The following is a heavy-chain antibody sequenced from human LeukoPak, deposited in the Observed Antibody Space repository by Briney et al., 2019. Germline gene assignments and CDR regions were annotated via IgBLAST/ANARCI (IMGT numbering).Heavy chain of an antibody. J-gene: IGHJ6*02. Sequence: QSGGSLRLSCAASGFTFSSYWMSWVRQAPGKGLEWVANIKQDGSEKYYVDSVKGRFTISRDNAKNSLYLQMNSLRAEDTAVYYCARDLRLQPSGYSGYDKDLGYYGMDVWGQGTTVTVSS. CDR2: IKQDGSEK. V-gene: IGHV3-7*01. CDR3: ARDLRLQPSGYSGYDKDLGYYGMDV. D-gene: IGHD5-12*01. CDR1: GFTFSSYW.